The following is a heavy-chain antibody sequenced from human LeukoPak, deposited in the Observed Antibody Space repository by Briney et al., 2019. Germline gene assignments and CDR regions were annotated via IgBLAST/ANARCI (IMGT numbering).Heavy chain of an antibody. J-gene: IGHJ4*02. Sequence: ASETLSLTCSVSGGSISSYYWSWIRQPPGKGLEWIGYIYSSGSTNYNSSLKSRVTISVDTSKNQFSLKLSSVTAADTAVYYCARSGGYSSPQNYWGQGTLVTVSS. CDR2: IYSSGST. D-gene: IGHD6-19*01. CDR1: GGSISSYY. V-gene: IGHV4-59*01. CDR3: ARSGGYSSPQNY.